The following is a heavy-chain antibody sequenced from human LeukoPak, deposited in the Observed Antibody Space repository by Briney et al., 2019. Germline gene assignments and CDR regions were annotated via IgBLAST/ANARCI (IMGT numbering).Heavy chain of an antibody. CDR1: GFTFKDYW. J-gene: IGHJ4*02. D-gene: IGHD6-25*01. CDR2: IKADGSET. V-gene: IGHV3-7*03. Sequence: GGSLRLSCAASGFTFKDYWMIWVRQAPGKGLEWVANIKADGSETYYVDSVKGRFTISRDNAENSLYLQMNSLRAEDTALYYCAKASRGYNVDYWGQGTLVTVSS. CDR3: AKASRGYNVDY.